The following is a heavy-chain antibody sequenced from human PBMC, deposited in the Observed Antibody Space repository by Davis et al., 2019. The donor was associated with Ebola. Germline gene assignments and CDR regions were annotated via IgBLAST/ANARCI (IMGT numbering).Heavy chain of an antibody. J-gene: IGHJ4*02. Sequence: PGGSLRLSCAASGFTFNDYYMSWIRQAPGKGLEWVSSIIGGANSIYYADSVKGRFTISRDNTKNSLYLHLNNLRAEDTAVYYCARRLEAWDFWGQGTLVTVFS. CDR1: GFTFNDYY. CDR3: ARRLEAWDF. V-gene: IGHV3-11*01. CDR2: IIGGANSI. D-gene: IGHD1-1*01.